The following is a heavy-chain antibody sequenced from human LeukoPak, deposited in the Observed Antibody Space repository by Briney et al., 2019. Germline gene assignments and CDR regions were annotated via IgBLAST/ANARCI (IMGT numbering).Heavy chain of an antibody. CDR3: ARHSYYYDSSGHYHYFDN. D-gene: IGHD3-22*01. CDR2: INYSGTT. V-gene: IGHV4-39*01. J-gene: IGHJ4*02. CDR1: GGSISSSNYY. Sequence: SEALSLTCTVSGGSISSSNYYWGWIRQPPGKGLEWIGSINYSGTTYYNPSLQGRVTISVDTSKNQFSLKLTSVTAADTAVYYCARHSYYYDSSGHYHYFDNWGQGTLVTVSS.